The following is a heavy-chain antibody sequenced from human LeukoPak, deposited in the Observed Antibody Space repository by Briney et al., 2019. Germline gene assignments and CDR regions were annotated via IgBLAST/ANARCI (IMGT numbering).Heavy chain of an antibody. J-gene: IGHJ4*02. CDR3: ASQAATTEEPFDF. CDR1: GGSISSGGYY. D-gene: IGHD6-25*01. CDR2: IYYSGSS. V-gene: IGHV4-31*03. Sequence: SQTLSLTCTVSGGSISSGGYYWSWIRQHPGKGLEWIGYIYYSGSSYYNPSLKRRIAISVDTSKNQFLLELSSVTAADTAVYCCASQAATTEEPFDFWGQGTLVTVSS.